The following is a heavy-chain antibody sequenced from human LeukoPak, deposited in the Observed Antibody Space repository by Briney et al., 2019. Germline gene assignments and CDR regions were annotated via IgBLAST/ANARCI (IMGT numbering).Heavy chain of an antibody. CDR1: GGSFSGYY. D-gene: IGHD3-3*01. CDR2: INHSGST. Sequence: SETLSLTCAVYGGSFSGYYWSWIRQPPGKGLEWIGEINHSGSTNYNPSLKSRVTISVDTSKNQFSLKLSSVTAADTAVYYCARGLPFWSGYNRFDPWGQGTLVTVSS. V-gene: IGHV4-34*01. CDR3: ARGLPFWSGYNRFDP. J-gene: IGHJ5*02.